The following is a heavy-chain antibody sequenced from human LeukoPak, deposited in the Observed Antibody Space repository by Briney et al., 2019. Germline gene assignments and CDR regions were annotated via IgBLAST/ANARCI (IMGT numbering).Heavy chain of an antibody. V-gene: IGHV3-30*18. J-gene: IGHJ4*02. CDR2: LSYDGSNK. CDR1: GFTFSSYG. Sequence: GGSLRLSCAASGFTFSSYGMHWVRQAPGKGLEWVAVLSYDGSNKYYADSVKGRFTIYRDNSKNTLYLQMNSLRGEDTAVYYCAKDIGYSSGWFDYWGPGTPVNVSS. CDR3: AKDIGYSSGWFDY. D-gene: IGHD6-19*01.